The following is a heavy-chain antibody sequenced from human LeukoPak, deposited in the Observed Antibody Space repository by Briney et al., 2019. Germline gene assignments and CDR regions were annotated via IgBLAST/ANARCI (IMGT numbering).Heavy chain of an antibody. CDR2: IYNTGST. CDR3: AGQFDSSGSYFY. V-gene: IGHV4-38-2*02. J-gene: IGHJ4*02. D-gene: IGHD3-22*01. CDR1: GSGYSISGGFY. Sequence: SETLSLTCTVSGSGYSISGGFYWGWIRQPPGKGLEWIGSIYNTGSTYYNPSLKSRATISVDTSKNQFSLKLKFVTAADTAVYYCAGQFDSSGSYFYWGQGTLVTVSS.